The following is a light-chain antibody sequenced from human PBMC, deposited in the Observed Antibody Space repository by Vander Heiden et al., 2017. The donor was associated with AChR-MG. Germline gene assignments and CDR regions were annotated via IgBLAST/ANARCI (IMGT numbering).Light chain of an antibody. J-gene: IGLJ2*01. CDR3: SSYGGSKSPSEV. V-gene: IGLV2-14*01. CDR2: EVT. CDR1: TSDVEDFKY. Sequence: QSALTQPASVSGSLGQSITISCTGGTSDVEDFKYVSWYQQHPGRPPKLVIYEVTKTPEGASNRFSCSKSSNASATTICVLLPEDEDDYYCSSYGGSKSPSEVFGRGTKLTVV.